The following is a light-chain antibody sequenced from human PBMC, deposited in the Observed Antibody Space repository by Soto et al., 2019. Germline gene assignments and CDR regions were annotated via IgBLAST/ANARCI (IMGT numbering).Light chain of an antibody. CDR1: QANSKY. J-gene: IGKJ2*01. V-gene: IGKV1-33*01. CDR3: QQYNHLPYT. CDR2: DAS. Sequence: DIQMTQSPSSLSASLGDRVTITCQASQANSKYLNWYHQRPGKAPILVIYDASNLEAGAPSRFSGGRSGTSFTHTISILKPEDIGTYFCQQYNHLPYTFGQGTKLDIK.